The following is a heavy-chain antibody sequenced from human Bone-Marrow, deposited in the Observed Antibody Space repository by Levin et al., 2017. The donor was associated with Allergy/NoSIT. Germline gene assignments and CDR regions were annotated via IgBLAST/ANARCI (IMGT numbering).Heavy chain of an antibody. J-gene: IGHJ4*02. CDR2: IWYDGSNK. CDR1: GFTFSSYG. CDR3: ASGGYSGYVGFGNFDY. D-gene: IGHD5-12*01. Sequence: PGESLKISCAASGFTFSSYGMHWVRQAPGKGLEWVAVIWYDGSNKYYADSVKGRFTISRDNSKNTLYLQMNSPRAEDTAVYYCASGGYSGYVGFGNFDYWGQGTLVTVSS. V-gene: IGHV3-33*01.